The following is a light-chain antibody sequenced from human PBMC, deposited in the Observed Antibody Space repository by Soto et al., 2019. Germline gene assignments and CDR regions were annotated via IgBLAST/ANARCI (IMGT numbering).Light chain of an antibody. V-gene: IGLV2-14*01. CDR1: SSDVGGYNY. Sequence: QSVLTQPASVSGSPGHSITISCTGTSSDVGGYNYVSWYQQHPGKAPKLMIYDVSNRPSGVSNRFSGPKSGNTASLTISGLQAEDEADYYCSSYTSSSTLPYVFGTGTKVTVL. CDR3: SSYTSSSTLPYV. J-gene: IGLJ1*01. CDR2: DVS.